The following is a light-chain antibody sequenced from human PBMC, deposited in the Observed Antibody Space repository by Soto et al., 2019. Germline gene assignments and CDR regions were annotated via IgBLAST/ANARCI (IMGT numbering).Light chain of an antibody. CDR3: QQRSNWPLT. CDR1: QSVSSS. CDR2: DAS. V-gene: IGKV3-11*01. Sequence: ETVLTQSPATLSLSPGERATLSCRASQSVSSSLAWYQQKPGQAPRLLINDASNRATGIPARFSGSRYGTNFTLTICSLVPEDFAVYYCQQRSNWPLTFGQGTRLEIK. J-gene: IGKJ5*01.